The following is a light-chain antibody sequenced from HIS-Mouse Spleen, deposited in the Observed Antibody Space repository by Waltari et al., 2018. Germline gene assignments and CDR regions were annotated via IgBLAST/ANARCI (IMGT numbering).Light chain of an antibody. CDR1: SSDVGGNNS. CDR3: SSYAGSNNYV. Sequence: QSALTQPPSASGPPGQSATIPCPGTSSDVGGNNSVSWYQQHPGKAPKLMIYEVSKRPSGVPDRFSGSKSGNTASLTVSGLQAEDEADYYCSSYAGSNNYVFGTGTKVTVL. CDR2: EVS. J-gene: IGLJ1*01. V-gene: IGLV2-8*01.